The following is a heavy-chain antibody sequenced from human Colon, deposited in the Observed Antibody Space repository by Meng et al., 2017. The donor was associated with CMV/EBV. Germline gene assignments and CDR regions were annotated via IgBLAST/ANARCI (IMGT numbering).Heavy chain of an antibody. J-gene: IGHJ4*02. CDR1: GFTVSSNY. D-gene: IGHD3-9*01. CDR2: IYAGGST. Sequence: RGSLRLSCAASGFTVSSNYMSWVRQAPGKGLEWVSVIYAGGSTYYADSVKGRFTISRDNSKNTLYLQMDILRAEDTAVYYCARGFYDILTGYSYWGQGTLVTVSS. CDR3: ARGFYDILTGYSY. V-gene: IGHV3-53*01.